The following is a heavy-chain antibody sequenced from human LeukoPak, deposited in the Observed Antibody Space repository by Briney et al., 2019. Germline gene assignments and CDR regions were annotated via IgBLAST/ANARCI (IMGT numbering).Heavy chain of an antibody. CDR3: ARDLGVVTEF. V-gene: IGHV3-48*03. Sequence: GGSLRLSCAASGFTFSSYEMNWVRQAPGKGLEWVSYISSSGSTISYADSVKGRFTISRDNAKNSLYLQMNSLRAEDPAVYYCARDLGVVTEFWGQGTLVTVSS. CDR1: GFTFSSYE. J-gene: IGHJ4*02. CDR2: ISSSGSTI. D-gene: IGHD2-21*02.